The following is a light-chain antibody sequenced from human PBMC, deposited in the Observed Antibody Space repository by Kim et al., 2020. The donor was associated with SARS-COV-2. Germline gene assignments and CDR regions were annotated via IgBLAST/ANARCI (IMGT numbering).Light chain of an antibody. CDR3: QQYYSYPLT. V-gene: IGKV1-8*01. Sequence: ATTEDTVHITIRACQAISNYVAWYHQKSGEVPTVLISAASDLQSGVPSRFSGSGSGTDFTLTISRLQLEDLATYYCQQYYSYPLTFGGVTKVDIK. CDR2: AAS. CDR1: QAISNY. J-gene: IGKJ4*01.